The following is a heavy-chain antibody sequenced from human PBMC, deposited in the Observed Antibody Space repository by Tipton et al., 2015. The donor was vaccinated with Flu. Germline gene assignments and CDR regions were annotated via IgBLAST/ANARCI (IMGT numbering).Heavy chain of an antibody. D-gene: IGHD3-22*01. CDR1: GGSISSGGYY. J-gene: IGHJ4*02. CDR2: IYYSGST. V-gene: IGHV4-31*03. Sequence: TLSLTCTVSGGSISSGGYYCSWIRQHPGKGLEWIGYIYYSGSTYYNPSLKSRVTISVDTAKNQFSLKLSSVTAADTAVYYCAREGDYYDSSGPISLFYYWGQGTLVTVSS. CDR3: AREGDYYDSSGPISLFYY.